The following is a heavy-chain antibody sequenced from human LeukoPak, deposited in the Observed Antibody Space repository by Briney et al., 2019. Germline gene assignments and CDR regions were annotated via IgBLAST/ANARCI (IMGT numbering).Heavy chain of an antibody. D-gene: IGHD1-26*01. CDR3: AKSPSGSPFDY. J-gene: IGHJ4*02. CDR1: GGSISSAGYY. V-gene: IGHV4-31*03. Sequence: SETLSLTCTVSGGSISSAGYYWNWIRQHPTEGLAWIGFISYSGSTYYNPSLKSRVTISVDTSKNQFSLKLTSMTAADTAVYYCAKSPSGSPFDYWGQGTLVTVSS. CDR2: ISYSGST.